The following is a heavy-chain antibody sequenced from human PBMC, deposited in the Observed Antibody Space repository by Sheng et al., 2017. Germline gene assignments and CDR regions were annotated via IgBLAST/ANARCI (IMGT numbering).Heavy chain of an antibody. J-gene: IGHJ5*02. CDR2: IIPILGIA. V-gene: IGHV1-69*10. D-gene: IGHD1-26*01. Sequence: QVQLVQSGAEVKKPGASVKVSCKASGYTFTNYGLSWVRQAPGQGLEWMGWIIPILGIANYAQKFQGRVTITADRSTSTAYMELNSLISEDTAMHYCARVHDWEGGYIWFDPWGQGTLVTVSS. CDR1: GYTFTNYG. CDR3: ARVHDWEGGYIWFDP.